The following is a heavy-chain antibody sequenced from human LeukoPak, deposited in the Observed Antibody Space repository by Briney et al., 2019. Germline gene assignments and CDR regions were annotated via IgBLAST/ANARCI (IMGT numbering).Heavy chain of an antibody. Sequence: GGSLRLFCAASGFTFSSYSMNWVRQAPGKGLEWVSSISSSSSYIYYADSVKGRFTISRDNAKNSLYLQMNNLRAEDTAIYYCARYNPKAGSGTSFDPWGQGTLVTVSS. CDR3: ARYNPKAGSGTSFDP. CDR2: ISSSSSYI. CDR1: GFTFSSYS. V-gene: IGHV3-21*01. J-gene: IGHJ5*02. D-gene: IGHD1-14*01.